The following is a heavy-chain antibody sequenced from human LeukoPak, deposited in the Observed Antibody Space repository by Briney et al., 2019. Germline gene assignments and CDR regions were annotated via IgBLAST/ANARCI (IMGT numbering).Heavy chain of an antibody. V-gene: IGHV4-39*07. CDR2: IHYSGST. CDR3: ARGRTESIFGVVIFDY. Sequence: PSETLSLTCTVSGGSISSSSYYWGWIRQPPGKGLEWIGSIHYSGSTYYNPSLKSRVTISVDTSKNQFSLKLSSVTAADTAVYYCARGRTESIFGVVIFDYWGQGTLVTVSS. D-gene: IGHD3-3*01. J-gene: IGHJ4*02. CDR1: GGSISSSSYY.